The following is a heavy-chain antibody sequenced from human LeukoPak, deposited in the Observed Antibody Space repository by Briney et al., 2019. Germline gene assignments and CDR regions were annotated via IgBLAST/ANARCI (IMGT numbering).Heavy chain of an antibody. D-gene: IGHD3-10*01. J-gene: IGHJ6*03. CDR3: ARDASGGSGSSYYYYYMDV. V-gene: IGHV1-2*02. Sequence: GASVKVSCKASGYTFTGYYMHWVRQAPGQGLEWMGWINPNSGGTNYAQKFQGRVTMTRDTSISTAYMELSRLRSDDTAVYYCARDASGGSGSSYYYYYMDVWGKGTTVTVSS. CDR1: GYTFTGYY. CDR2: INPNSGGT.